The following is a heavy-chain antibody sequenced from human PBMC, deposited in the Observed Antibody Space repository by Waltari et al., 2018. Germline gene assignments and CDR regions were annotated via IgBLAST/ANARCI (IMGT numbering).Heavy chain of an antibody. CDR3: ATGLWFGELSSPRDP. J-gene: IGHJ5*02. Sequence: KASGGTFSSYAISWVRQAPGQGLEWMGGIIPIFGTANYAQKFQGRVTITADESTSTAYMELSSLRSEDTAVYYCATGLWFGELSSPRDPWGQGTLVTVSS. V-gene: IGHV1-69*01. CDR1: GGTFSSYA. D-gene: IGHD3-10*01. CDR2: IIPIFGTA.